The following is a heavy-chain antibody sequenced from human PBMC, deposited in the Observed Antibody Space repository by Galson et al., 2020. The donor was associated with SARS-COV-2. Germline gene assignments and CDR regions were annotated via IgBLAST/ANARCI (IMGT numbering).Heavy chain of an antibody. V-gene: IGHV4-39*07. Sequence: SETLSLTCTVSGGSITSGSYYWGWIRQSPGRGLEWIGSIYHSGGTNYNPSFKSRVPISVYTSKNQFSLKLTSVTAAASALYFCVRSYSSSWYSPTYYYGLDLWGQGTTVTVSS. CDR3: VRSYSSSWYSPTYYYGLDL. CDR1: GGSITSGSYY. J-gene: IGHJ6*02. CDR2: IYHSGGT. D-gene: IGHD6-13*01.